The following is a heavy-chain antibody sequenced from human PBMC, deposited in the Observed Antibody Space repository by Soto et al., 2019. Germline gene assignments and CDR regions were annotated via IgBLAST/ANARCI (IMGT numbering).Heavy chain of an antibody. CDR1: GVSTSNHY. Sequence: QVQLQESGPGLVKPSETLSLTCSVSGVSTSNHYWTGIRKPPGQGPEWIGCIYYRGTTNYNASFNSRDTTSVDTSKNQFSLKLTSVTTADTAGYYCARGGGSPYHDHEFDYWGQGILVTVSS. CDR3: ARGGGSPYHDHEFDY. D-gene: IGHD2-2*01. CDR2: IYYRGTT. V-gene: IGHV4-59*11. J-gene: IGHJ4*02.